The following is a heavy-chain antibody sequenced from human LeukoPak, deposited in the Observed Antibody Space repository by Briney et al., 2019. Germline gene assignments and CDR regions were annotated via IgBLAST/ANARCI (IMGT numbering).Heavy chain of an antibody. Sequence: GGSLRLSCQATGFTYSENYMTWIRQAPGKGLEWLSYISGSDHTLYYADSVKGRFTVSRNGDFQYLHMKGLTAEDTAMYYCAGPLDCGGVSYGLGYWGQGTLVTVSS. CDR1: GFTYSENY. V-gene: IGHV3-11*01. J-gene: IGHJ4*02. D-gene: IGHD2-21*01. CDR2: ISGSDHTL. CDR3: AGPLDCGGVSYGLGY.